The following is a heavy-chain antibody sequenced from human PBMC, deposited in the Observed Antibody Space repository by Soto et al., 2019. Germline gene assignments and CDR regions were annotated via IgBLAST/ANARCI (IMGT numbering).Heavy chain of an antibody. CDR2: IGISGDT. V-gene: IGHV3-13*01. Sequence: VGSLRLSCAASVFNFRSYDMHWVRQSTGKGLEWVSGIGISGDTFYLGSVKGRFTISRENAKNSLNLQMNDLRVGDTAVYYCVRFLGVTLPNYYGMEVWGQGTSGTVSS. CDR1: VFNFRSYD. J-gene: IGHJ6*02. CDR3: VRFLGVTLPNYYGMEV. D-gene: IGHD3-3*01.